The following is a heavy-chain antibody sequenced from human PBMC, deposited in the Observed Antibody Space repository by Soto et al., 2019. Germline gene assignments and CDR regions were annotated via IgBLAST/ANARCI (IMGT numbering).Heavy chain of an antibody. Sequence: ASVKVSCKASGYTFTSYGISWLRQAPGQGLEWMGWISAYNGNTNYAQKLQGRVTMTTDTSTSTAYMELRSPRSDDTAVYYCAFLYDFWSGAYFDYWGQGTLVTVSS. D-gene: IGHD3-3*01. J-gene: IGHJ4*02. CDR3: AFLYDFWSGAYFDY. CDR2: ISAYNGNT. CDR1: GYTFTSYG. V-gene: IGHV1-18*04.